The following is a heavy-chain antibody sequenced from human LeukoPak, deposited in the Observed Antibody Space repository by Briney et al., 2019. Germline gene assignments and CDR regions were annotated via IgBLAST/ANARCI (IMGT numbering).Heavy chain of an antibody. CDR1: GFTFDEYA. J-gene: IGHJ6*03. D-gene: IGHD1-26*01. Sequence: GXSLRLSCAASGFTFDEYAMHWVRQPPGKGLEWVSGISWNSYDIVYADSVKGGFTISRDNAKNSLYLQMISLRAEDMALYYCAKGVGTSYHYHMVVWGKGTTVIVSS. CDR2: ISWNSYDI. CDR3: AKGVGTSYHYHMVV. V-gene: IGHV3-9*03.